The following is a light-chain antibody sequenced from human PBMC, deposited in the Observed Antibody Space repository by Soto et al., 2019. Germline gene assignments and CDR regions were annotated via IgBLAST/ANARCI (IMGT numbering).Light chain of an antibody. Sequence: EIVMTQSPATLSVSPGERATLSCRATQRIGGNLAWYQQKPGQAPRLLIFGASTRATGVPARFSGSGSGTQFTLTISSLQSEDFAVYYCQQYNNWPRGSFGQGTRVEIK. CDR1: QRIGGN. J-gene: IGKJ1*01. CDR2: GAS. V-gene: IGKV3-15*01. CDR3: QQYNNWPRGS.